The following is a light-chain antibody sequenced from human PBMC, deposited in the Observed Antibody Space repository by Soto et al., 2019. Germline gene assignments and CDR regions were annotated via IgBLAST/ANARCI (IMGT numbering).Light chain of an antibody. Sequence: DIQMTQSPSTLSASVGDRVTITCRASQTINSWLAWYQQKPGKAPRLLIYDASSLESGVPSRFSGSGSGTEFTLTISSLQPDDFATYYCQQYSSYWTLGQGTKVEIK. J-gene: IGKJ1*01. CDR2: DAS. CDR3: QQYSSYWT. CDR1: QTINSW. V-gene: IGKV1-5*01.